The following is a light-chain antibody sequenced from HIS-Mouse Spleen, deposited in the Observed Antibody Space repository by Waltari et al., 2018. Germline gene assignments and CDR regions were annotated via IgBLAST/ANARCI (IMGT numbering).Light chain of an antibody. J-gene: IGLJ3*02. CDR2: DVS. CDR3: SSYTSSSTLEV. V-gene: IGLV2-14*03. Sequence: QSALTQPASVSGSPGQSITISCTATSSDVGGYNYVSWYQQPPGKAPKLMIYDVSNRPSGVSNRFSGSKSGNTASLTISGLQAEDEADYYCSSYTSSSTLEVFGGGTKLTVL. CDR1: SSDVGGYNY.